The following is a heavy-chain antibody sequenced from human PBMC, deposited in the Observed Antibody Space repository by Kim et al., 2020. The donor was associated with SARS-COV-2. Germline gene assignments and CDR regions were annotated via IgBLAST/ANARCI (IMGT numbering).Heavy chain of an antibody. CDR1: GYTFTSYG. J-gene: IGHJ5*02. Sequence: ASVKVSCKASGYTFTSYGISWVRQAPGQGLEWMGWISAYNGNTNYAQKLQGRVTMTTDTSTSTAYMELRSLRSDDTAVYYCARLKRVPAAIGRLVWFDPWGQGTLVTVSS. CDR2: ISAYNGNT. CDR3: ARLKRVPAAIGRLVWFDP. D-gene: IGHD2-2*01. V-gene: IGHV1-18*04.